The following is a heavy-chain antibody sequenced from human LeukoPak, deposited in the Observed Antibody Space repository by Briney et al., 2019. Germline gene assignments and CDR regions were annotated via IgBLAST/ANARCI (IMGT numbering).Heavy chain of an antibody. CDR1: GFTFSSYG. CDR3: AKDFRIGYSAHFDY. J-gene: IGHJ4*02. CDR2: ISYDGSNK. Sequence: GGSLRLSCAASGFTFSSYGMHWVRQAPGKGLEWVAVISYDGSNKYYADSVKGRFSISRDNSKNTLYLQMDSLRGEDTAVYYCAKDFRIGYSAHFDYWGQGALATVSS. D-gene: IGHD2-21*01. V-gene: IGHV3-30*18.